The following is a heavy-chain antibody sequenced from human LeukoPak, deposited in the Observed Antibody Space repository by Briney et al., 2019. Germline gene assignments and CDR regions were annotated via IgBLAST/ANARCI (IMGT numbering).Heavy chain of an antibody. D-gene: IGHD3-3*01. J-gene: IGHJ6*03. CDR3: ARNGITIFGVVIIPNNYCMDV. Sequence: GRSLRLSCAASGFTFSSYGMHWVRQAPGKGLEWVAVIWYDGSNKYYADSVKGRFTISRDNSKNTLYLQMNSLRAEDTAVYYCARNGITIFGVVIIPNNYCMDVWGKGTTVTVSS. CDR1: GFTFSSYG. CDR2: IWYDGSNK. V-gene: IGHV3-33*01.